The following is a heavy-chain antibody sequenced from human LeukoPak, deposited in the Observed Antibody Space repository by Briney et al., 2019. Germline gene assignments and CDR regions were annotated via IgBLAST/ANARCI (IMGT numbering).Heavy chain of an antibody. J-gene: IGHJ6*02. CDR2: INPISGGT. CDR1: GYNLTDYY. V-gene: IGHV1-2*04. Sequence: ASVKVSCKASGYNLTDYYIHWVRQAPGQGLEWLGRINPISGGTKYAQKFQAWVTMTRDTSISTAYLEVTRLKSDDTAVYYCARDYGSGSYYNGHYYFYYGMDVWGQGTTVIVSS. D-gene: IGHD3-10*01. CDR3: ARDYGSGSYYNGHYYFYYGMDV.